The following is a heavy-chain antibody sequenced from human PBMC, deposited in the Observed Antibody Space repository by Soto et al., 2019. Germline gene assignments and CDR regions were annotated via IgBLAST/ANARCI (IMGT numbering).Heavy chain of an antibody. CDR1: GFTFSTYA. D-gene: IGHD2-2*01. CDR2: ISDSGST. J-gene: IGHJ4*02. V-gene: IGHV3-23*01. CDR3: AKDKGGRYCSRTSCLYSFDS. Sequence: EVQLLESGGGLVQPGGSLRLSCTASGFTFSTYAMSWVCQAPGRGLEWVSTISDSGSTYYADSVKGRFTISRDNSKNTLYLDMNSLRAEDTAVYYCAKDKGGRYCSRTSCLYSFDSWGQGTLVTVSS.